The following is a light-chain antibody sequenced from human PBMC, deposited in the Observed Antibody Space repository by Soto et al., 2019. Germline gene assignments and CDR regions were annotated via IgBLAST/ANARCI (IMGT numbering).Light chain of an antibody. CDR1: SSNIGAGVD. V-gene: IGLV1-40*01. CDR2: AND. J-gene: IGLJ2*01. CDR3: QSYDNSLLAYV. Sequence: QSVLTQPPSVSGAPGQRLTISCAGTSSNIGAGVDVHWYQQLPGTAPKLLIYANDDRPSGFPDRFSGSTSGTSASLAITGLQAEDAADYYCQSYDNSLLAYVFGGGTKLTVL.